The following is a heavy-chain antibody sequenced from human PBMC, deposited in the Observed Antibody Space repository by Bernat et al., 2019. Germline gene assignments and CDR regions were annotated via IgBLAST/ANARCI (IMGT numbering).Heavy chain of an antibody. CDR1: GFTFSSYG. CDR3: ARDREQLYPAEFDY. V-gene: IGHV3-33*01. CDR2: IWYDGSNK. J-gene: IGHJ4*02. D-gene: IGHD6-13*01. Sequence: QVQLVESGGGVVQPGRSLRLSCAASGFTFSSYGMHWVRQAPGKGLEWVAVIWYDGSNKYYADSVKGRFTISRDNSKNTLYLQMNSLRAEDTAVYYCARDREQLYPAEFDYWGQGTLVTVSS.